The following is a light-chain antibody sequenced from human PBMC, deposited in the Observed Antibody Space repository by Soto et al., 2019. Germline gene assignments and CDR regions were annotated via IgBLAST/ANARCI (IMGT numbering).Light chain of an antibody. J-gene: IGKJ4*01. V-gene: IGKV3-11*01. CDR3: QQPRT. CDR2: DAS. CDR1: QSISSF. Sequence: EIVMTQSPAILSVSPGEGATLSCRASQSISSFLAWYQQKPGQAPRLLLYDASNRATGIPARFSGSGSGTDFTLTISSLEPEDFAVYYCQQPRTFGGGTKVDIK.